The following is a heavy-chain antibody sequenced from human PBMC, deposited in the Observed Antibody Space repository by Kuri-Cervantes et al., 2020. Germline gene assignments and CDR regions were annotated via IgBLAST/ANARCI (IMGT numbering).Heavy chain of an antibody. V-gene: IGHV5-51*01. D-gene: IGHD2-15*01. Sequence: GSLRLSCKGSGYSFTNYWIGWVRQMPGKGLEWMGIIYPGDSDTRYSPSFQGQVTISADKSISTVYLQWSSLKASDTAMYYCARRICTGGSCYDYWGQGTLVTVSS. CDR1: GYSFTNYW. CDR2: IYPGDSDT. CDR3: ARRICTGGSCYDY. J-gene: IGHJ4*02.